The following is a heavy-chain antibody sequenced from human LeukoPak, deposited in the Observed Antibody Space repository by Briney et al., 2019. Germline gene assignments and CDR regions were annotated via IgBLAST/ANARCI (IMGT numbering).Heavy chain of an antibody. CDR1: GGSISSGSYY. V-gene: IGHV4-61*02. J-gene: IGHJ3*02. CDR2: IYTSGST. D-gene: IGHD2-2*01. CDR3: ARQEYQLLDAFDI. Sequence: SETLSLTCTVSGGSISSGSYYWSWIRQPAGKGLEWIGRIYTSGSTNYNPSLKSRVTISVDTSKNQFSLKLSSVTAADTAVYYCARQEYQLLDAFDIWAQGTMVTVCS.